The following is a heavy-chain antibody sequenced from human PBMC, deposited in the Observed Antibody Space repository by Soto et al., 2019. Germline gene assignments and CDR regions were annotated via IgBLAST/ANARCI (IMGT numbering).Heavy chain of an antibody. Sequence: QLQLQESGSRLVKSSETLSLTCGVSGDPISTCGYSWSWIRQPPGKALEWLGHTYHSGNAYYKPSLKSRGIISVHRYTNQFSLKVSSVTAADTAVDYCARETDGDYVGYFDPWGQGTLVTVSS. CDR2: TYHSGNA. V-gene: IGHV4-30-2*01. D-gene: IGHD4-17*01. CDR3: ARETDGDYVGYFDP. J-gene: IGHJ5*02. CDR1: GDPISTCGYS.